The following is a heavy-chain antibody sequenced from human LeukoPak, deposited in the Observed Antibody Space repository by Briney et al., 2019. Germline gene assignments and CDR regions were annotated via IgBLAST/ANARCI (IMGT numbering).Heavy chain of an antibody. D-gene: IGHD3-10*01. V-gene: IGHV3-23*01. CDR2: ISGSGGST. CDR3: AKNAGTSFTVHAFDI. CDR1: GFTFSNYA. Sequence: PGGSLRLSCAGSGFTFSNYAMNWVRQAPGRGLEWVSAISGSGGSTYYADSVKGRFTISRDNSKNTLYLQTNSLRPEDTAAYYCAKNAGTSFTVHAFDIWGQGTMVTVSS. J-gene: IGHJ3*02.